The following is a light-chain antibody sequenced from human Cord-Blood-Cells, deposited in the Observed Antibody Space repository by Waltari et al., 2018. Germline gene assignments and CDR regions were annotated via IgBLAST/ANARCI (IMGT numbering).Light chain of an antibody. V-gene: IGLV1-36*01. J-gene: IGLJ2*01. CDR2: YDD. Sequence: QSVLTQPPSVYDAPRPRVNIPCYGRSSHIGNNAVNWYQQPPGKAPKLLIYYDDLLPSGVSDRFSGSKSGTSASLAISGVQSEDGADYYCAAWDDSLNGLVFGGGTKLTVL. CDR3: AAWDDSLNGLV. CDR1: SSHIGNNA.